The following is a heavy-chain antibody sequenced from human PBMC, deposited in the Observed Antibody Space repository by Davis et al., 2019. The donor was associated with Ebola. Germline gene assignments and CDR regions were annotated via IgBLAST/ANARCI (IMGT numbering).Heavy chain of an antibody. CDR2: ISWNSGSI. D-gene: IGHD3-16*02. CDR1: GFTFDDYA. CDR3: ARVNYDYVWGSYRSYFDY. Sequence: SLKISCAASGFTFDDYAMHWVRQAPGKGLEWVSGISWNSGSIGYADSVKGRFTISRDNSKNTLYLQMNSLRAEDTAVYYCARVNYDYVWGSYRSYFDYWGQGTLVTVSS. V-gene: IGHV3-9*01. J-gene: IGHJ4*02.